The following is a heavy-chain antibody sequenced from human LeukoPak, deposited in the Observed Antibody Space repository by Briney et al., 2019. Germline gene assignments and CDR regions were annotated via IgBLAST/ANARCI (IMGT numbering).Heavy chain of an antibody. V-gene: IGHV3-48*01. J-gene: IGHJ4*02. CDR1: GFTFSSYS. CDR2: ISSSSSTI. D-gene: IGHD4-23*01. CDR3: ARWMTTVVTSFWD. Sequence: GGSLRLSCAASGFTFSSYSMNWVRQAPGKGLEWVSYISSSSSTIYYADSVKGRFTISRDNAKNSLYLQMNSLRAEDTAVYYCARWMTTVVTSFWDWGQGTLVTVSS.